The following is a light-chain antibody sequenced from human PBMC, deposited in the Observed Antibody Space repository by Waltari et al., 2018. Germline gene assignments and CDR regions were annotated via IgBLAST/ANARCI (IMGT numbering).Light chain of an antibody. J-gene: IGLJ2*01. Sequence: QSALTQPPSASGSPGQSVTISCTGTSSYVGGYEYVSWYQFHPGKAPKLLIFEDFKRPSGVPDRFSGSKSGNTASLIVSGLQAEDEAEYYCSSYAGNNFVVFGGGTQLTVL. CDR1: SSYVGGYEY. CDR2: EDF. V-gene: IGLV2-8*01. CDR3: SSYAGNNFVV.